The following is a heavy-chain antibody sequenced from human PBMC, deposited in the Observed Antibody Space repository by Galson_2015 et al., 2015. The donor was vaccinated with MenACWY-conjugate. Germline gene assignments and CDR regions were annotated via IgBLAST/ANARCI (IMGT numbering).Heavy chain of an antibody. CDR1: GGSISSSSYY. CDR2: IYYSGST. CDR3: ARDSMVRGVIIMGFDY. Sequence: ETLSLTCTVSGGSISSSSYYWGWIRQPPGKGLEWIGSIYYSGSTYYNPSLKSRVTISVDTSKNQFSLKLSSVTAADTAVYYCARDSMVRGVIIMGFDYWGQGTLVTVSS. V-gene: IGHV4-39*07. J-gene: IGHJ4*02. D-gene: IGHD3-10*01.